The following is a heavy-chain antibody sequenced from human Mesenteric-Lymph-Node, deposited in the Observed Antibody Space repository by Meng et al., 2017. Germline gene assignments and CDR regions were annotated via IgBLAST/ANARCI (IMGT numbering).Heavy chain of an antibody. Sequence: GESLKISCAASGFSFSNDWMSWVRQAPGKGLEWVSSISTSGSTTYYVDSVKGRFTISRDNAKNSLYLQMNGLTAEDTAVYYCARGRNAVYWGQGTLVTVSS. J-gene: IGHJ4*02. V-gene: IGHV3-11*04. CDR1: GFSFSNDW. D-gene: IGHD5-24*01. CDR3: ARGRNAVY. CDR2: ISTSGSTT.